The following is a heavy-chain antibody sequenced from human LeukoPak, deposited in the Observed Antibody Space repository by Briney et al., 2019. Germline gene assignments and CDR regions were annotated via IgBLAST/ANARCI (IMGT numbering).Heavy chain of an antibody. CDR2: IYYSGST. V-gene: IGHV4-59*01. CDR1: GGSISNYY. Sequence: SETLSLTCTVSGGSISNYYWSWIRQPPGKGLEWIGYIYYSGSTNYNPSLKSRVTISVDTSKNQFSLKLSSVTAADTAVYYCARVRYGSGSYYAYYFDYWGQGTLVTVSS. J-gene: IGHJ4*02. CDR3: ARVRYGSGSYYAYYFDY. D-gene: IGHD3-10*01.